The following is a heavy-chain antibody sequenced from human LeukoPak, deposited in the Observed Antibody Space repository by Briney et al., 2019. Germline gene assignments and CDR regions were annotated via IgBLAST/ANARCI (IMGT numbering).Heavy chain of an antibody. V-gene: IGHV4-59*01. CDR1: GGSISTYY. J-gene: IGHJ3*02. Sequence: SETLSLTCTVSGGSISTYYWSWIRQPPGKGLEWIGYIYYSGSTNCNPSLKSRVTISVDTSKNQFSLKLTSVTAADTAVYYCARRRGGQFDWLLYVGEAFDIWGQGTMVTVSS. CDR3: ARRRGGQFDWLLYVGEAFDI. D-gene: IGHD3-9*01. CDR2: IYYSGST.